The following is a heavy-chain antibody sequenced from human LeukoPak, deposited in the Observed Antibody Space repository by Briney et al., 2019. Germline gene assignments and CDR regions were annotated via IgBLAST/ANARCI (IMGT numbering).Heavy chain of an antibody. CDR1: GGSISSSSYY. CDR2: IYYSGST. D-gene: IGHD6-19*01. V-gene: IGHV4-39*01. CDR3: ARTSSGWFKYSGY. Sequence: SETLSLTCTVSGGSISSSSYYWGWIRQPPGKGLEWIVRIYYSGSTYYNPSLKSRVTISVDKSKNQFSLKLSSVTAADTAVYYCARTSSGWFKYSGYWGQGTLVTVSS. J-gene: IGHJ4*02.